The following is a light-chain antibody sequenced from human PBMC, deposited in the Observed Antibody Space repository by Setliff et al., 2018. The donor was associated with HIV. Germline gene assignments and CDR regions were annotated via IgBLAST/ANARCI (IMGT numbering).Light chain of an antibody. J-gene: IGLJ3*02. CDR2: RNV. Sequence: QSVLTQPPSVSGAPGQTVAISCTGTTSNIGAGYDVHWYQQFPGEAPRLLTYRNVNRPSGVPDRYSGSKSGTSASLAITGLQAEDEALYYCQSFDNTLGASGVFGGGTKVTV. CDR1: TSNIGAGYD. V-gene: IGLV1-40*01. CDR3: QSFDNTLGASGV.